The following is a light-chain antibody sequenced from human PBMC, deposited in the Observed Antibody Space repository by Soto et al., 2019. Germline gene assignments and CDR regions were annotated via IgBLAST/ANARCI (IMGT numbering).Light chain of an antibody. CDR2: ATS. Sequence: EIVLTHSPDTLSVSPGEIATLSCRASQSLSSNLAWYQQKPGQAPRLLIYATSTRATGIPARFSGSGSGTEFTLTISSLQSEDFAIYYCQQYNTWPRTFGQGTKVDI. CDR3: QQYNTWPRT. V-gene: IGKV3-15*01. J-gene: IGKJ1*01. CDR1: QSLSSN.